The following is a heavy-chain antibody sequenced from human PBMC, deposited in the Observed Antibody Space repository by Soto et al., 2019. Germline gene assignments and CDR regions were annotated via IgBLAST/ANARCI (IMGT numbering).Heavy chain of an antibody. CDR3: ARAIVGATIDAFDI. Sequence: ESVGGVVQPGRSLRLSCAASGFTFSSYAMHWVRQAPGKGLEWVAVISYDGSNKYYADSVKGRFTISRDNSKNTLYLQMNSLRAEDTAVYYCARAIVGATIDAFDIWGQGTMVTVSS. V-gene: IGHV3-30-3*01. D-gene: IGHD1-26*01. J-gene: IGHJ3*02. CDR1: GFTFSSYA. CDR2: ISYDGSNK.